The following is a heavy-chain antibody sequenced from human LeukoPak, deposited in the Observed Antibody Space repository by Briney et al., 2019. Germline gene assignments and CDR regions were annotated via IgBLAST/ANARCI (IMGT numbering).Heavy chain of an antibody. CDR3: ARDYGSGSYYSYFQH. D-gene: IGHD3-10*01. V-gene: IGHV4-39*07. J-gene: IGHJ1*01. CDR2: IYQSGST. Sequence: SETLSLTCTVSGGSISSSSYYWGWIRQPPGKGLEWIGSIYQSGSTNYNPSLKSRVTISVDTSKNQFSLKLSSVTAADTAVYYCARDYGSGSYYSYFQHWGQGTLVTVSS. CDR1: GGSISSSSYY.